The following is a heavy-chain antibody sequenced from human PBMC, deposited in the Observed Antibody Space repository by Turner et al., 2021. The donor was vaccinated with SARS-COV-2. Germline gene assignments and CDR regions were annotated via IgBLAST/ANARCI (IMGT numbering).Heavy chain of an antibody. CDR2: IYSGGST. D-gene: IGHD2-15*01. J-gene: IGHJ6*02. CDR3: ARDLAYYGMDV. CDR1: GFTVSRNY. V-gene: IGHV3-53*02. Sequence: EVQLVKTGGGLIQPGGSLRLSCAASGFTVSRNYMSWVRQAPGKGLEWVSVIYSGGSTFYADSVKGRFTISRDKSKNTLYLQMNSLRAEDTAVYYCARDLAYYGMDVWGQGTTVTVSS.